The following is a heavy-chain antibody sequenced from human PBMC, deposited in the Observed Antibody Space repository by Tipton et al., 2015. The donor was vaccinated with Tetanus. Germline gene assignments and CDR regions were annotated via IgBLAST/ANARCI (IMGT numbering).Heavy chain of an antibody. CDR1: GGSFSGYY. J-gene: IGHJ5*02. CDR2: INHSGST. V-gene: IGHV4-34*01. Sequence: TLSLTCAVYGGSFSGYYWSWIRQPPGKGLEWIGEINHSGSTNYNPFLKSRVTISVDTSKNQFSLKLSSVTAADTAVYYCARGGAGYSGYDYSRNWFDPWGQGTLVTVSS. D-gene: IGHD5-12*01. CDR3: ARGGAGYSGYDYSRNWFDP.